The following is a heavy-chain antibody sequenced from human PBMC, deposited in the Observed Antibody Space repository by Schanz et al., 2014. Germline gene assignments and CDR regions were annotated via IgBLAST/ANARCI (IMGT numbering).Heavy chain of an antibody. CDR3: ARGIGGYGANNYFDY. V-gene: IGHV1-3*04. CDR2: INTGSGDT. D-gene: IGHD5-12*01. J-gene: IGHJ4*02. Sequence: QVQLVQSGAEVKKPGASVKVSFKASGYIFINSGISWVRQAPGQGLEWMGWINTGSGDTKYSQNFQGRVTITRDTSASTAYMELSSLRSEDTAVYSCARGIGGYGANNYFDYWGQGTLVTVSS. CDR1: GYIFINSG.